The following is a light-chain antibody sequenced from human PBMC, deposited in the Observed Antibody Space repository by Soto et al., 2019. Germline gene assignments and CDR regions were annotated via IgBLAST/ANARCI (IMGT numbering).Light chain of an antibody. CDR2: WAS. Sequence: DIVMTQSPDSLAVSLGERATINCKSSQSVLYYSNNKNYLAWYQQKPGQPPKLLIYWASTRESGVPDRFSGSGSGTDFTLTISSLQAEDVAVYYCQQYFSTLTYTFGQGTKLEIK. J-gene: IGKJ2*01. CDR3: QQYFSTLTYT. CDR1: QSVLYYSNNKNY. V-gene: IGKV4-1*01.